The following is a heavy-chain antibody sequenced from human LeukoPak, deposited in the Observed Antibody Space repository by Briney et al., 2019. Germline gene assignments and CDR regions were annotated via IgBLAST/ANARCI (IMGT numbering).Heavy chain of an antibody. CDR3: AVRKGEAVAGTGINRFDP. CDR1: GGTFSSYA. D-gene: IGHD6-19*01. Sequence: ASVKVSCKVSGGTFSSYAISWVRQAPGQGLEWMGRIIPIFGIANYAQKFQGRVTITADKSTSTAYMELSSLRSEDTAVYYCAVRKGEAVAGTGINRFDPWGQGTLVTVSS. J-gene: IGHJ5*02. V-gene: IGHV1-69*04. CDR2: IIPIFGIA.